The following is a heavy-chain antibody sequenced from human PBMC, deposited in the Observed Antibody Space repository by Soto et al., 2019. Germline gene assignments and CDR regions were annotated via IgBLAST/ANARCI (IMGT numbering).Heavy chain of an antibody. D-gene: IGHD3-10*01. Sequence: SETLSLTCTVSGGSISTHWWSWIRQPPRKGLEWIGYIYYSGSTNYNPSLKSRVTISVDTSKNQFSLKLTSVTAADTAVYYCARSRGSTRSFDYWGQGTLVTVSS. CDR2: IYYSGST. J-gene: IGHJ4*02. CDR3: ARSRGSTRSFDY. V-gene: IGHV4-59*11. CDR1: GGSISTHW.